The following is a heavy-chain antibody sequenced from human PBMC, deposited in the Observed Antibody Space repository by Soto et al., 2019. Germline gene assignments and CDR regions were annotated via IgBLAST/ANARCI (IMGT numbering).Heavy chain of an antibody. CDR1: GFTFSSYA. Sequence: EVQLLESGGGLVQPGGSLRLSCAASGFTFSSYAMSWVRQAPGKGLEWVSAISGSGGSTYYADSVKGRFTISRENSKNTLYLQMNGLRAEDTAVYYCAKEVWYYDSSGSINWFDPWGQGTLVTVSS. CDR3: AKEVWYYDSSGSINWFDP. CDR2: ISGSGGST. J-gene: IGHJ5*02. V-gene: IGHV3-23*01. D-gene: IGHD3-22*01.